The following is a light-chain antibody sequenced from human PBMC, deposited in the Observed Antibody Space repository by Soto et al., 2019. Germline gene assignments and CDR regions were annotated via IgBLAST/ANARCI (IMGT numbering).Light chain of an antibody. CDR3: SSYTSTSTLV. V-gene: IGLV2-14*03. CDR2: DVN. J-gene: IGLJ2*01. Sequence: QSVLTQPASVSGSPGQSITVSCTGTSSDVGGYNYVSWYQQYPGKAPKLIIFDVNSRPSGVSDRFSGSKSGNTASLTISGLQAEDEADYYCSSYTSTSTLVFGGGTKLTVL. CDR1: SSDVGGYNY.